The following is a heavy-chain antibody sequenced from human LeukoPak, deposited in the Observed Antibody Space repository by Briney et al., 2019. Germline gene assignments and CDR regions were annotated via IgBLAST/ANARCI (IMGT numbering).Heavy chain of an antibody. CDR2: ISSSSTYI. CDR1: GFTFSSYS. J-gene: IGHJ3*02. Sequence: PGGSLRLSCAASGFTFSSYSINWVRQAPGKGLEWVSSISSSSTYIYYADSVKGRFTISRDNAKNSLYLQMNSLRAEDTAVYYCARAQGLPAFDIWGQGTMITVSS. D-gene: IGHD2-21*02. CDR3: ARAQGLPAFDI. V-gene: IGHV3-21*01.